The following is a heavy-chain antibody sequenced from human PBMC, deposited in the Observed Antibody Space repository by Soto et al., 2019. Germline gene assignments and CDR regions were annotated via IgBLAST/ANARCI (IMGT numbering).Heavy chain of an antibody. CDR1: GYTFTSYD. D-gene: IGHD3-22*01. CDR2: MNPNSGNT. V-gene: IGHV1-8*01. J-gene: IGHJ4*02. Sequence: ASVKVSCKASGYTFTSYDINWVRQATGQGLEWMGWMNPNSGNTGYAQKFQGRVTMTRNTSISTAYMELSSLRSEDTAVYYCARDHYYDISGDIDYWGQGTLVTVSS. CDR3: ARDHYYDISGDIDY.